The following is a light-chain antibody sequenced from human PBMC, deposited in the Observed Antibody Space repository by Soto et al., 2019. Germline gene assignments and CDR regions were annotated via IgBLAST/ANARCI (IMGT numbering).Light chain of an antibody. J-gene: IGKJ5*01. CDR1: QSVAGS. CDR3: QQRSNRIT. CDR2: DIS. Sequence: VLTQSPATLSLSPGERAILSCRASQSVAGSLAWYQQKPGQAPRLLIYDISTRAAAIPARFSGGGSGTDFTLTVSSLEPEDFALYYCQQRSNRITFGQGTRLEIK. V-gene: IGKV3-11*01.